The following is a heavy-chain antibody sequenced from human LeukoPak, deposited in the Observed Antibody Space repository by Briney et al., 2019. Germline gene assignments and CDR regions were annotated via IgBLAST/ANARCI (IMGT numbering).Heavy chain of an antibody. CDR3: AKIGEYYDFWSGYFDY. CDR2: ISYDGSNK. J-gene: IGHJ4*02. D-gene: IGHD3-3*01. V-gene: IGHV3-30*04. CDR1: GFTFSSYA. Sequence: GGSLRLSCAASGFTFSSYAMHWVRQAPGKGLEWVAVISYDGSNKYYADSVKGRFTISRDNSKNTLYLQMNSLRAEDTAVYYCAKIGEYYDFWSGYFDYWGQGTLVTVSS.